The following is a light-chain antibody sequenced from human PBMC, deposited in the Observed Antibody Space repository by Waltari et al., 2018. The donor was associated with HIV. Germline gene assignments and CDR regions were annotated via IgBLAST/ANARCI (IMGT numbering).Light chain of an antibody. CDR2: DSS. V-gene: IGKV3-11*01. CDR1: QSVNAY. Sequence: EIVLTQSPATLSLSPGERATLSCRASQSVNAYLAWYQQKPGQPPRLLIYDSSYRATGIPARISGSGSGTDFTLTINSLEPEDFAVYYCQQRRNWPLTFGGGTKVEIK. CDR3: QQRRNWPLT. J-gene: IGKJ4*01.